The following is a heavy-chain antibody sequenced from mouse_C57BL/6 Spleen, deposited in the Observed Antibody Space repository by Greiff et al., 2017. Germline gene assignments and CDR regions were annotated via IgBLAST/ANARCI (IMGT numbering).Heavy chain of an antibody. CDR1: GYAFTNYL. CDR2: INPGSGGT. J-gene: IGHJ1*03. V-gene: IGHV1-54*01. CDR3: ARTYSLSDFDV. D-gene: IGHD2-10*01. Sequence: QVQLQQSGAELVRPGTSVKVSCKASGYAFTNYLIEWVKQRPGQGLERIGVINPGSGGTNYNEKFKGKATLTADKSSSTAYMQLSSLTSEDSAVYFCARTYSLSDFDVWGTGTTVTVSS.